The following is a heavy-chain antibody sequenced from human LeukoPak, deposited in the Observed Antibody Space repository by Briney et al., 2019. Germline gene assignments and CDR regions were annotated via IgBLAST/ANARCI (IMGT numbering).Heavy chain of an antibody. D-gene: IGHD3-10*01. J-gene: IGHJ2*01. V-gene: IGHV4-59*08. CDR1: GGSISSYY. Sequence: ASETLSLTCTVSGGSISSYYWSWIRQPPGKGLEWIGYIYYSGSTNYNPSLKSRVTISVDTSKNQFSLKLNSVTAADTAVYYCARQQGKGIQNFDLWGRGTLVTVSS. CDR2: IYYSGST. CDR3: ARQQGKGIQNFDL.